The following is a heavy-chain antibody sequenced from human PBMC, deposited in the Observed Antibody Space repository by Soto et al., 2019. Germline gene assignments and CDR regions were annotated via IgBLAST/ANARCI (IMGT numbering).Heavy chain of an antibody. CDR1: GFTFRGFA. CDR3: AKEPAMPGRGLDY. Sequence: EVQLLESGGGLVQPGGSLRLSCAASGFTFRGFAMAWVRQAPGKGLEWVSTTDKNGGARYYADSVKGRFTISRDNSKNTLFLEMNSLRAEDTALYYGAKEPAMPGRGLDYGCQGTLVTVSS. V-gene: IGHV3-23*05. D-gene: IGHD2-2*01. CDR2: TDKNGGAR. J-gene: IGHJ4*02.